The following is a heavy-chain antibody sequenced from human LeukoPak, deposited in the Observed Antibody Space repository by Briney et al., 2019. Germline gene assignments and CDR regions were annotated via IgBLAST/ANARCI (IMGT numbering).Heavy chain of an antibody. CDR1: GFTFDDYA. CDR3: AKDMYPKGPGIQLWTSDY. Sequence: GRSLRLSCAASGFTFDDYAMHWVRQAPGKGLEWVSGISWNSGSIGYADSVKGRFTISRDNAKNSLYLQMNSLRAEDTALYYCAKDMYPKGPGIQLWTSDYWGQGTLVTVSS. CDR2: ISWNSGSI. V-gene: IGHV3-9*01. J-gene: IGHJ4*02. D-gene: IGHD5-18*01.